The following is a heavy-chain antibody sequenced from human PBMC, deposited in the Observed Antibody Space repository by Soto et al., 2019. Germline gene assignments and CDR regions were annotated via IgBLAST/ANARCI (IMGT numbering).Heavy chain of an antibody. CDR1: GYTFTSYD. J-gene: IGHJ6*02. CDR2: MNPNSGNT. Sequence: QVQLVQSGAEVKKPGASVKVSCKASGYTFTSYDINWVRQATGQGLEWMGWMNPNSGNTGYAQKFQGRVTMTRNTSISTAYMELGSLRSEDTAVYYCASPSLLADYYYYGMDVWGQGTTVTVSS. D-gene: IGHD3-10*01. V-gene: IGHV1-8*01. CDR3: ASPSLLADYYYYGMDV.